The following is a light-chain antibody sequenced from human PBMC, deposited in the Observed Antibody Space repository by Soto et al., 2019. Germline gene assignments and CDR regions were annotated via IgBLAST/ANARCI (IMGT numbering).Light chain of an antibody. Sequence: QSVVTHPASVSWSPGQSITISCTGTSSDVGGYNYVSWYQQHPGKAPKLMIYEVSNRPSGVSNRFSGSKSGNTASLTISGLQAEDEADYYCSSYTSSSTLVFGTGTKVTVL. V-gene: IGLV2-14*01. CDR3: SSYTSSSTLV. CDR2: EVS. CDR1: SSDVGGYNY. J-gene: IGLJ1*01.